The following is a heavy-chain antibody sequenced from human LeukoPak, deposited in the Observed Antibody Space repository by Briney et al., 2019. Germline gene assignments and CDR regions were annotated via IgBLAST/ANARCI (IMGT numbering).Heavy chain of an antibody. D-gene: IGHD4-23*01. Sequence: GGSLRLSCAASGFTFSDYAMHWVRQAPGKGLEWVTFIWYDGSNKYYADSVKGRFTISRDNFKNTLYLQMNSLRAEDTAVYYCATDPGPMTTVVTPTDYWGQGTLVTVSS. V-gene: IGHV3-30*02. J-gene: IGHJ4*02. CDR3: ATDPGPMTTVVTPTDY. CDR2: IWYDGSNK. CDR1: GFTFSDYA.